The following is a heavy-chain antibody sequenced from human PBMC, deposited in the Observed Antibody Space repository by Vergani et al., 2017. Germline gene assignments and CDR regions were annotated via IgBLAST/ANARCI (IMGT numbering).Heavy chain of an antibody. CDR3: ATARLLIAYCGGGCYSYYFDY. CDR2: FDPEDGET. V-gene: IGHV1-24*01. CDR1: GYTLTELS. Sequence: QVQLVQSGAEVKKPGASVKVSCKVSGYTLTELSMHWVRQAPGKGLAWMGGFDPEDGETIYAQKFKGRVTMTEDTSTDPAYIELSSLRSEDTAVYYCATARLLIAYCGGGCYSYYFDYWGQGTLVTVSS. D-gene: IGHD2-21*02. J-gene: IGHJ4*02.